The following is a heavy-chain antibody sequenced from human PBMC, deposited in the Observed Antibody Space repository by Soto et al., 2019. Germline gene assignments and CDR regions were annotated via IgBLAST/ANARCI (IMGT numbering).Heavy chain of an antibody. Sequence: PGGSLRLSCAASGFTLNTHWMAWVRQAPGKGLEWVAIVNQDGSIKHYVDPVQGRFTISKDDAKKSVYLQLDSLRAEDTAVYYCVGGTGWIFRYWGQGTVVTVSS. J-gene: IGHJ4*02. D-gene: IGHD6-19*01. CDR3: VGGTGWIFRY. V-gene: IGHV3-7*03. CDR1: GFTLNTHW. CDR2: VNQDGSIK.